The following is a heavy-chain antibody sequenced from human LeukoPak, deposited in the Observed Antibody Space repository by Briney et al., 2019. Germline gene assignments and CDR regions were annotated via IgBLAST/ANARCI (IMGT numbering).Heavy chain of an antibody. D-gene: IGHD3-9*01. V-gene: IGHV4-34*01. Sequence: SETLSLTCAVYGGSFSGYYWSWIRQPPGKGLEWIGEINHSGSTNYNPSLKSRVTISVDTSKNQFSLKLSSVTAADTAVYYCASRGDFDWLYTNWFDPWGQGTLVTVSS. CDR3: ASRGDFDWLYTNWFDP. CDR2: INHSGST. J-gene: IGHJ5*02. CDR1: GGSFSGYY.